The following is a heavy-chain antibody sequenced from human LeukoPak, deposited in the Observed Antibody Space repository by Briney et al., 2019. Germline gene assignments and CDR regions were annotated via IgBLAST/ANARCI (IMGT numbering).Heavy chain of an antibody. CDR1: GDAFSGGSASRIDW. D-gene: IGHD3-10*01. CDR3: ARMTYYYGSGSPDHYYGMDV. J-gene: IGHJ6*02. Sequence: SETLSLTCAFSGDAFSGGSASRIDWWSWVRQAPGKGLEWIAEIHRSGTAHYSPSLKSRVTISVDTSKNQFSLKLSSVTAADTAVYYCARMTYYYGSGSPDHYYGMDVWGQGTTVTVSS. CDR2: IHRSGTA. V-gene: IGHV4-4*02.